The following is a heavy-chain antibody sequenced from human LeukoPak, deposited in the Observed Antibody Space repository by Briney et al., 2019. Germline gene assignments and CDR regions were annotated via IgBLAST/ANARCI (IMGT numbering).Heavy chain of an antibody. J-gene: IGHJ4*02. CDR2: ISSSGSTI. V-gene: IGHV3-48*03. D-gene: IGHD6-6*01. CDR3: ARTPINRPGTLDY. CDR1: GFTFSSYE. Sequence: PGGSLRLSCAASGFTFSSYEMNWVRQAPGKGLEWVSYISSSGSTIYYADSVKGRFTISRDNAKNSLYLQMNSLRAEDTAVYYCARTPINRPGTLDYWGQGTLVTVPS.